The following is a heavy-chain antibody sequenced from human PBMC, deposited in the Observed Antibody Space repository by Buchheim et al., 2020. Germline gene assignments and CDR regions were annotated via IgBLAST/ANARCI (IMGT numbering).Heavy chain of an antibody. D-gene: IGHD2-21*01. CDR1: GFTFSAYA. J-gene: IGHJ4*02. CDR3: AKEKTTYLYDS. Sequence: EVQLLESGGGFVQPGGSLRLFCAASGFTFSAYAMTWVRQAPGKGLEWVSTISGGGGNSYYADSVKGRFTISRDSSKNTLYLQMTSLRAEDTAVYYCAKEKTTYLYDSWGQGTL. CDR2: ISGGGGNS. V-gene: IGHV3-23*01.